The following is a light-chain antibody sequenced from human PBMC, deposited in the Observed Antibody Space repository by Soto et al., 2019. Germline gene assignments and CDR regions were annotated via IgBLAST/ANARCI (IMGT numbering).Light chain of an antibody. CDR2: DVS. Sequence: QSALTQPRSVSGSPGQSVTVSCIGTSSDVGDYNSVSWYQQHPGKAPKLMIYDVSKRPSGVPDRFSGSKSGNTASLTISGLQAEDAADYYCQSYDNSLSGPYVFGTGTKVTVL. CDR3: QSYDNSLSGPYV. V-gene: IGLV2-11*01. CDR1: SSDVGDYNS. J-gene: IGLJ1*01.